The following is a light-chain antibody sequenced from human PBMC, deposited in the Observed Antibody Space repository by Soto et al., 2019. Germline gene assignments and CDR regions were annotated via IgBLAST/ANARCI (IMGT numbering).Light chain of an antibody. Sequence: EIVLAQSPATLSLSPGERATLSFRASQSVSSYLAWYQQKPGQAPRLLIYDASNRATGIPARFSGSGSGTDFTLTISSLEPEDFAVYYCQQRSHWPQFGQGTRLEIK. CDR1: QSVSSY. J-gene: IGKJ5*01. CDR2: DAS. V-gene: IGKV3-11*01. CDR3: QQRSHWPQ.